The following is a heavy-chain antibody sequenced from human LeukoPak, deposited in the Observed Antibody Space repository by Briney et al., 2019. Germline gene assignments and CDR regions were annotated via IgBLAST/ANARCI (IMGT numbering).Heavy chain of an antibody. V-gene: IGHV3-48*03. J-gene: IGHJ3*02. CDR1: GFTFSSCE. CDR3: TRDQQSWLQSPNDAFDI. D-gene: IGHD5-24*01. Sequence: GGSLSLSRAVSGFTFSSCEMNCVREAPGKGVGWGSYNSSSGSTIYYADSVKGRFTISRDNANNSQYPKKHSLRAENTAVYYCTRDQQSWLQSPNDAFDIWGQGTMVTVSS. CDR2: NSSSGSTI.